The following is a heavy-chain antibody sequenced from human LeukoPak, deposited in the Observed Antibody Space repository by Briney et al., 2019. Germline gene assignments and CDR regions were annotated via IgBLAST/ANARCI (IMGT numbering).Heavy chain of an antibody. Sequence: SETLSLTCTVSGGSISSYYWSWIRQPAGKGLEWIGRIYTSGSTNYNPSLKSRVTMSVDTSKNQFSLKLRSVTAADTAVYYCGRDRVDSSGWSEIDYWGQGTLVTVSS. CDR1: GGSISSYY. D-gene: IGHD6-19*01. CDR2: IYTSGST. V-gene: IGHV4-4*07. CDR3: GRDRVDSSGWSEIDY. J-gene: IGHJ4*02.